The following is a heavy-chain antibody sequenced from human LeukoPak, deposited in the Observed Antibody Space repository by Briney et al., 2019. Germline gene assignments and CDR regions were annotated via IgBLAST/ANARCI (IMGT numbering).Heavy chain of an antibody. CDR3: ARAAIYYYYNLDV. CDR1: GFTFNSYA. V-gene: IGHV3-30*04. J-gene: IGHJ6*03. Sequence: GRSLRLSCVASGFTFNSYAMHWVRQAPGKGLEWVAVISFDGTKKYYSDSVKGRFTISRDKSKNTVYLQMSSLRPQDASTYYCARAAIYYYYNLDVWGKGTTVAVSS. CDR2: ISFDGTKK.